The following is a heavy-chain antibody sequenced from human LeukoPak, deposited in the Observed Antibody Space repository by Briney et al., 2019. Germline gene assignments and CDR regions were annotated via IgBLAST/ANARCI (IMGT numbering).Heavy chain of an antibody. CDR2: ISWSSGNI. CDR3: ARHVGISF. Sequence: PGGSLRLSCAASGFTFDDYAMHWVRQAPGKGREWVSGISWSSGNIGQAVYVKGRFTIARDNATDSLFLRRMRLSDNDTAIYYGARHVGISFWGQGTLVTVSS. V-gene: IGHV3-9*01. J-gene: IGHJ4*02. CDR1: GFTFDDYA. D-gene: IGHD7-27*01.